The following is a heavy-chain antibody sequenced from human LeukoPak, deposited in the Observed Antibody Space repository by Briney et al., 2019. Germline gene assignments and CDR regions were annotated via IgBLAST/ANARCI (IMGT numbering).Heavy chain of an antibody. J-gene: IGHJ4*02. Sequence: ASVKVTCKVSGYTLTELSMHWVRQAPGKGLEWIGGFDPEDGETIYAQKFQGRVTMTEDTSTDTAYMELSSLRSEDTAVYDCASKRQFEWLSGLDYSGQGTLVTVSS. CDR1: GYTLTELS. CDR2: FDPEDGET. V-gene: IGHV1-24*01. D-gene: IGHD3-9*01. CDR3: ASKRQFEWLSGLDY.